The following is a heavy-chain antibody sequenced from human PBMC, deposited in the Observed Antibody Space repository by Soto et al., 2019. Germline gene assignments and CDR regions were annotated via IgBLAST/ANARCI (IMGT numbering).Heavy chain of an antibody. CDR3: AKALAMTDY. CDR2: ISGSGSST. D-gene: IGHD2-2*01. J-gene: IGHJ4*02. Sequence: PEGSLILSCAASVFTFSSYAMSWFRQAPGKGQEWVSAISGSGSSTDYADSVKGRFTISRDNANNTLYLQMNSLRAEDTAVYYCAKALAMTDYWGQGTLVTVSS. V-gene: IGHV3-23*01. CDR1: VFTFSSYA.